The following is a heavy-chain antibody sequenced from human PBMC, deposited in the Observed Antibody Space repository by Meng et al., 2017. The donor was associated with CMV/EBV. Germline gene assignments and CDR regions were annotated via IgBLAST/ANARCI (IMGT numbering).Heavy chain of an antibody. Sequence: YVGNFSGYYWSWFRQPPGKGLEWIGEINHSGSTNYNPSLKSRVTISVDTSKNQFSLKLSSVTAADTAVYYCARGVPDFWSGYYLYFDYWGQGTLVTVSS. V-gene: IGHV4-34*01. D-gene: IGHD3-3*01. CDR1: VGNFSGYY. CDR2: INHSGST. J-gene: IGHJ4*02. CDR3: ARGVPDFWSGYYLYFDY.